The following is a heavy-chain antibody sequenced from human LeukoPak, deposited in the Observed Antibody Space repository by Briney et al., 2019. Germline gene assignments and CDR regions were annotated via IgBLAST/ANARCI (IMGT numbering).Heavy chain of an antibody. CDR1: GASISPDY. Sequence: SETLSLTCTVSGASISPDYWSWIRQPPGKGLEWIGYIYHSGSTNYNPSLKSRVTISVDTSKNQFSLKLSSVTAADTAVYYCARWRSLDYGDSGYYFDYWGQGTLVTVSS. CDR2: IYHSGST. CDR3: ARWRSLDYGDSGYYFDY. J-gene: IGHJ4*02. D-gene: IGHD4-17*01. V-gene: IGHV4-59*12.